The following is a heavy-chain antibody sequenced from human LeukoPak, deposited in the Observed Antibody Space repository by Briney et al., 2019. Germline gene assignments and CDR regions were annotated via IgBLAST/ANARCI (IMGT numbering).Heavy chain of an antibody. D-gene: IGHD6-19*01. Sequence: GGSLRLSCAASGFTFSSYSMNWVRQAPGKGLEWVSYISSSSSTIYYADSVKGRFTISRDNAKNSLYLQMNSLRAEDTAVYYCARDARIAVAGYYYYYYMDVWGKGTTVTVSS. V-gene: IGHV3-48*01. CDR2: ISSSSSTI. J-gene: IGHJ6*03. CDR3: ARDARIAVAGYYYYYYMDV. CDR1: GFTFSSYS.